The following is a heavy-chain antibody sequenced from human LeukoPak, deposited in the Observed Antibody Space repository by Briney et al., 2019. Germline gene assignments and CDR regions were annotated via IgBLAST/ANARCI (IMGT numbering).Heavy chain of an antibody. CDR2: INHNGNVN. J-gene: IGHJ5*02. CDR1: GFTFSSYW. V-gene: IGHV3-7*01. Sequence: GGSLRLSCAASGFTFSSYWMNWARQAPGKGLEWVASINHNGNVNYYVDSVKGRFTISRDNAKNSMHLQMNSLRVEDTAVYFCARGGYNYAWFDPWGQGTLVTVSS. D-gene: IGHD5-18*01. CDR3: ARGGYNYAWFDP.